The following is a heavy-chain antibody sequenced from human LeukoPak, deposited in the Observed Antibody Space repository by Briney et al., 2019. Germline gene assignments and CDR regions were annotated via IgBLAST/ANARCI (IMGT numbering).Heavy chain of an antibody. CDR2: IGPYNGAT. CDR3: ARVGYDFWSGQHYYYYMDV. CDR1: GYTFTTHG. J-gene: IGHJ6*03. D-gene: IGHD3-3*01. Sequence: ASVKVSCKASGYTFTTHGITWVRQAPGQGLEWVGWIGPYNGATSYARHLQGRVTLTADTSTSTAYMELSSLRSEDTAVYYCARVGYDFWSGQHYYYYMDVWGKGTTVTVSS. V-gene: IGHV1-18*01.